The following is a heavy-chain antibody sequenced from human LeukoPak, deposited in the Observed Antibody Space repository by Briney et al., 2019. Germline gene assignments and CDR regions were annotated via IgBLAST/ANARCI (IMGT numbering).Heavy chain of an antibody. CDR2: ISGGGTT. D-gene: IGHD1-26*01. CDR1: GFTFSSYA. Sequence: GGSLRLSCAASGFTFSSYAMSWVRQAPGKGLECVSAISGGGTTYYADSVQGRFTISRDISTNTLYLQMNSLSAEDTAIYYCAKGSPSLQSPDYWGQGTLVTVSS. V-gene: IGHV3-23*01. CDR3: AKGSPSLQSPDY. J-gene: IGHJ4*02.